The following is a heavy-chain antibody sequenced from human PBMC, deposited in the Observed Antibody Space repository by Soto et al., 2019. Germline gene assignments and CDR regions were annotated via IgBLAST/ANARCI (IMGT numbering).Heavy chain of an antibody. D-gene: IGHD6-13*01. CDR1: GGPISSSNHY. CDR2: IYYIGST. J-gene: IGHJ6*03. CDR3: ARLGDRVNYYYMDV. V-gene: IGHV4-39*01. Sequence: QLQLQESGPGLVKPAETLSVTCTVSGGPISSSNHYWGWIRQPPGKGLEWIGSIYYIGSTYYNPSVQSRVTISVDTSKNQFSLTVKSVTAADTAVYFCARLGDRVNYYYMDVWGKGTTVTVSS.